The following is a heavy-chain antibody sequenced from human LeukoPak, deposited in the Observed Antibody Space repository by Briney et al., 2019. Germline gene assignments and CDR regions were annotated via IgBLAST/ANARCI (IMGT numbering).Heavy chain of an antibody. V-gene: IGHV4-61*02. CDR1: GGSISSGSYY. D-gene: IGHD3-3*01. J-gene: IGHJ3*02. CDR2: IYTSGST. Sequence: SETLSLTCTVSGGSISSGSYYWTWIRQPAGKGLELIGRIYTSGSTNYNPSLKSRVTISVDTSKNQFSLKLSSVTAADTAVYYCARGSPTYYDFWSGYSGGDAFDIWGQGTMVTVSS. CDR3: ARGSPTYYDFWSGYSGGDAFDI.